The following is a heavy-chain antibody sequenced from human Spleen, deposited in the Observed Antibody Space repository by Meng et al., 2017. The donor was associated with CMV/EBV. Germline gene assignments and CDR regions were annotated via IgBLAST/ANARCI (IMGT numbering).Heavy chain of an antibody. CDR3: ARAYSSSSRRFDP. CDR2: IYYSGST. D-gene: IGHD6-6*01. J-gene: IGHJ5*02. Sequence: GSLRLSCTVSGGSISSYYWSWIRQPPGKGLEWIGYIYYSGSTNYNPSLKSRVTISVDTSKNQFSLKLSSVTAADTAVYYCARAYSSSSRRFDPWGQGTLVTVSS. CDR1: GGSISSYY. V-gene: IGHV4-59*01.